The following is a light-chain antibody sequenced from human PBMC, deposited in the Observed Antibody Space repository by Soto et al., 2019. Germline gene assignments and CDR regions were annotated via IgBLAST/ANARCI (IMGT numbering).Light chain of an antibody. Sequence: VMTQSPATLSVSPGETVTLSCRASQSVTTNFAWYQQKPGQAPRVLMDDVSTRATGVPARFSGSGTGTEFTLSISSMRSADFSVYHCQKYHDLPYTFGQVTKLESK. CDR3: QKYHDLPYT. V-gene: IGKV3-15*01. CDR2: DVS. J-gene: IGKJ2*01. CDR1: QSVTTN.